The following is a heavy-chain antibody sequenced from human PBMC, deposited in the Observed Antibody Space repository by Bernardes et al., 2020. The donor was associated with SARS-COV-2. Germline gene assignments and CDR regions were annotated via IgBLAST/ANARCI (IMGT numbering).Heavy chain of an antibody. CDR2: IIFLFGTA. Sequence: SVKVSCKAPGGTFNGFAISWVRQAPGQGLEWMGRIIFLFGTAYYAQNFQGRLMISADKSTSTAYMELTSLRSEDTARYYCARGGPTVGGTWRKKSFDFWGQGTLATVAS. CDR3: ARGGPTVGGTWRKKSFDF. V-gene: IGHV1-69*06. D-gene: IGHD2-15*01. CDR1: GGTFNGFA. J-gene: IGHJ4*02.